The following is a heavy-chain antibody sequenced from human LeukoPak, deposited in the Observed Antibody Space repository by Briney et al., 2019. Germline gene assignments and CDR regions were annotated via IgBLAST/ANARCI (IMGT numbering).Heavy chain of an antibody. D-gene: IGHD3-16*01. Sequence: PGGSLRLSCAASGFTFSSYAMHWVRQAPGKGLEWVAVISYDGSNKYYADSVKGRFTISRDNSKNTLYLQMNSLRAEDTAVYYCARDLTPGGAQLPASPDYWGQGTLVTVSS. CDR2: ISYDGSNK. V-gene: IGHV3-30*01. CDR3: ARDLTPGGAQLPASPDY. CDR1: GFTFSSYA. J-gene: IGHJ4*02.